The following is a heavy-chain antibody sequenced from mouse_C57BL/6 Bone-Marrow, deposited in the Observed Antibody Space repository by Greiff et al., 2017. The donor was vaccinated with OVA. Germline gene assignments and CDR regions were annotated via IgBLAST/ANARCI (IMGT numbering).Heavy chain of an antibody. CDR1: GFTFSDYY. CDR2: INYDGSST. Sequence: EVQRVESEGGLVQPGSSMKLSCTASGFTFSDYYMAWVRQVPEKGLEWVANINYDGSSTYYLDSLKSRFIISRDTTKNILYLQMSSLKSEDTTTDYCAREDYGSRYFDVWGTGTTVTVSS. J-gene: IGHJ1*03. CDR3: AREDYGSRYFDV. V-gene: IGHV5-16*01. D-gene: IGHD1-1*01.